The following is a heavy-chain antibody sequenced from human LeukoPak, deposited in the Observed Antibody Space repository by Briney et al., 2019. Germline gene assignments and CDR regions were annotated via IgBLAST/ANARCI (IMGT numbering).Heavy chain of an antibody. D-gene: IGHD7-27*01. CDR2: MNPNSGNT. Sequence: ASVKVSCKASGYTFTSYDVNWFRQATGQGLEWMGWMNPNSGNTGYAQKFQGRVTLTRDTSISTAYMELSSLRSEDTVVYYCVKNTALTGEFESWGQGTLVTVSS. V-gene: IGHV1-8*01. CDR3: VKNTALTGEFES. CDR1: GYTFTSYD. J-gene: IGHJ4*02.